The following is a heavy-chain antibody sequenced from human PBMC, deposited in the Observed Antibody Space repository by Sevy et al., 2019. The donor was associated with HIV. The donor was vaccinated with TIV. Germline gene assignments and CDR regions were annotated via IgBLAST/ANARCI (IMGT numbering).Heavy chain of an antibody. CDR3: ARIRGGITMIVVAPYYFDY. Sequence: GGSLGLSCAASGFTFSDYYMSWIRQAPGKGLEWVSYISSSGSTIYYADSVKGRFTISRDNAKNSLYLQMNSLRAEDTAVYYCARIRGGITMIVVAPYYFDYWGQGTLVTVSS. J-gene: IGHJ4*02. V-gene: IGHV3-11*01. CDR2: ISSSGSTI. D-gene: IGHD3-22*01. CDR1: GFTFSDYY.